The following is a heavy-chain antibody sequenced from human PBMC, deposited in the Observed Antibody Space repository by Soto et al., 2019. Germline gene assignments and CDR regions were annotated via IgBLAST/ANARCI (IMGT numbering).Heavy chain of an antibody. CDR3: ARASGSY. CDR1: VGSVSSGNYY. V-gene: IGHV4-61*01. J-gene: IGHJ4*03. D-gene: IGHD1-26*01. CDR2: IYHDGFT. Sequence: PSETLSLTCSVSVGSVSSGNYYWTWIRQPPGKGLEWIGYIYHDGFTNYNPSLKSRVTISLDTSKNEFTLRLRSVTAADTAIYYCARASGSY.